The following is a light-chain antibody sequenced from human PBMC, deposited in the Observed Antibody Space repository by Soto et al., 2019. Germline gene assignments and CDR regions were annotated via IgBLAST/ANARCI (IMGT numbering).Light chain of an antibody. V-gene: IGKV3-20*01. Sequence: EIVLTQSPGTLSLSPGERATLSCRASQSVSSSYLAWYQQKPGQALRLLIYDASSRATGIPDRFSGSGSGTDSTLTIIRLDSEYFSVYYCQQYGSSPQTFGQGTKVDIK. CDR3: QQYGSSPQT. CDR1: QSVSSSY. J-gene: IGKJ1*01. CDR2: DAS.